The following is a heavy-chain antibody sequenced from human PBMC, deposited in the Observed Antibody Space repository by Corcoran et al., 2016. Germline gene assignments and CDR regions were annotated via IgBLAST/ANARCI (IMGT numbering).Heavy chain of an antibody. CDR3: AVAPPPRWYFDL. J-gene: IGHJ2*01. Sequence: QVQLQQWGAGLLKPSETLSLTCAVYGGSFSGYYWSWIRQPPGKGLEWIGEINHSGSTNYNPSLKSRVTISVDTSKNQFSLKLSSVTAADTAVHYCAVAPPPRWYFDLWGRGTLVTVSS. D-gene: IGHD5-12*01. CDR1: GGSFSGYY. V-gene: IGHV4-34*01. CDR2: INHSGST.